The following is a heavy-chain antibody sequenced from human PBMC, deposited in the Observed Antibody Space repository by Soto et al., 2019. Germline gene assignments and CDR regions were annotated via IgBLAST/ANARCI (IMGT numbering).Heavy chain of an antibody. CDR3: ARDLFYGMDV. CDR1: VFTFSDYF. J-gene: IGHJ6*01. Sequence: WGSLRVSCASSVFTFSDYFLTLIRQAPGKGLDWVSYISSSGSDIYYADSVKGRFTISRDNAQKSLYLQMNSLRAEDTPVYYCARDLFYGMDVWGQGTTVTVSS. CDR2: ISSSGSDI. V-gene: IGHV3-11*01.